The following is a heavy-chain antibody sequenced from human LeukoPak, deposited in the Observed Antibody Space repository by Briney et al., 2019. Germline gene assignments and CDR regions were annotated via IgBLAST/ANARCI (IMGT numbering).Heavy chain of an antibody. CDR3: ARGRGCNSFDY. Sequence: PSETLSLTCAVYGGSFSGYYWSWIRQPPGKGLEWIGEINHSGSTNYNPSLKSRVTISVDTSKNQFSLKLSSVTAADTAVYYCARGRGCNSFDYWGQGTLVTVSS. V-gene: IGHV4-34*01. CDR1: GGSFSGYY. CDR2: INHSGST. J-gene: IGHJ4*02. D-gene: IGHD5-24*01.